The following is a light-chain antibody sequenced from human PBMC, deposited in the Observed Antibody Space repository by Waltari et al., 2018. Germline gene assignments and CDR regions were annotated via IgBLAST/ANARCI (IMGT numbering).Light chain of an antibody. CDR2: DAS. V-gene: IGKV3-11*01. CDR1: QSVDDY. J-gene: IGKJ1*01. Sequence: VLTQSPATLALSPVESATLSCRASQSVDDYMAWYQQKPGQSPRLLIYDASNRATGIPIRFSGSGFGTDFTLTISSLEPDDFAHYYCQQRRNWPPTFGQGTKVEIK. CDR3: QQRRNWPPT.